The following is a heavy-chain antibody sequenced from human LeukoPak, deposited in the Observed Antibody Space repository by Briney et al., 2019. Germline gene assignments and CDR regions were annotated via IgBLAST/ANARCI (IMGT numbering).Heavy chain of an antibody. J-gene: IGHJ4*02. Sequence: ASVKVSCKASGYTFTSYGISWVRQAPGQGLEWMGWISAYNGNTNYAQKFQGRVTITADESTSTAYMELSSLRSEDTAVYYCAPTRLGGSSGYQIDYWGQGTLVTVSS. CDR3: APTRLGGSSGYQIDY. V-gene: IGHV1-18*01. D-gene: IGHD6-19*01. CDR2: ISAYNGNT. CDR1: GYTFTSYG.